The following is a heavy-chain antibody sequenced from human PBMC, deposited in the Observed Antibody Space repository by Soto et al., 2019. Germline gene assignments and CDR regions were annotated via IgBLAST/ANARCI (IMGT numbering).Heavy chain of an antibody. D-gene: IGHD5-18*01. Sequence: EVQLLESGGGLVQPGGSLRLSCAASGFTFSSYAMSWVRQAPGKGLEWVSAISGSGGSTYYADSVKGRFTISRDNSKNTLYLQMNSLRAEDTAVYYCAKRLHVDTAMVRSYYYYGMDVWGQGTTVTVSS. CDR1: GFTFSSYA. CDR2: ISGSGGST. CDR3: AKRLHVDTAMVRSYYYYGMDV. V-gene: IGHV3-23*01. J-gene: IGHJ6*02.